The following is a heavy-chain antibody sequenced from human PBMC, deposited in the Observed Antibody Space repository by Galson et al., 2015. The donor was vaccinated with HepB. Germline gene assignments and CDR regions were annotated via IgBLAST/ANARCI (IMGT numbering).Heavy chain of an antibody. D-gene: IGHD3-22*01. CDR3: ARRAEYYYESGGYYLDY. CDR1: GYRFTSYW. Sequence: QSGAEVKKPGESLKISCKGSGYRFTSYWIGWVRQMPGEGLEWMGIIYPGDSDTRYSPSFQGQVTISADKSISTAYLQWSSLKASDTAMYYCARRAEYYYESGGYYLDYWGQGTLVTVSS. J-gene: IGHJ4*02. V-gene: IGHV5-51*01. CDR2: IYPGDSDT.